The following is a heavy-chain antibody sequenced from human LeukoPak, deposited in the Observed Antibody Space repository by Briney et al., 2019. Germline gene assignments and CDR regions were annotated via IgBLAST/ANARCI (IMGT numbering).Heavy chain of an antibody. Sequence: PGGSLRLSCAASGFTFSSFGMSWVRQAPGKGLEWVSGINWNGDSTGYADSVKGRFTISRDNAKNSLYLQMSSLRAEDTAFYYCVRAAGGAAAGDFDYWGQGTLVTVSS. CDR2: INWNGDST. CDR3: VRAAGGAAAGDFDY. V-gene: IGHV3-20*04. CDR1: GFTFSSFG. D-gene: IGHD6-13*01. J-gene: IGHJ4*02.